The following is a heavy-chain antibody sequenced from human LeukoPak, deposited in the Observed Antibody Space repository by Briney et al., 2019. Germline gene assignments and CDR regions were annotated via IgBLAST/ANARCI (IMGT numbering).Heavy chain of an antibody. D-gene: IGHD1-26*01. CDR1: GFTFSNSW. Sequence: GGSLRLSCAASGFTFSNSWMYWVRQAPGKGLAWVSRINSDESTIEYADSVKGRFTISRDNAKNTLFLQMNSLRVEDTAVYYCARGPDHGGSYYHDWGQGTLVTVSA. J-gene: IGHJ4*02. CDR2: INSDESTI. CDR3: ARGPDHGGSYYHD. V-gene: IGHV3-74*01.